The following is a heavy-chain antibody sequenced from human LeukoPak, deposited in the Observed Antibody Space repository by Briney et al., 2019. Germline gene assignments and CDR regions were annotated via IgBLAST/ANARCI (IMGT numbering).Heavy chain of an antibody. J-gene: IGHJ4*01. Sequence: GVSLRLSCAASGFTFSGYWMNWVRQAPGKGLEWVANIKQDASEKYYVDSVKGRFTISRDNAKNSLSLQMNSLRAEDTAVYYCARMGPTSSGWPEAFDYWGRGTLVTVSS. CDR1: GFTFSGYW. CDR3: ARMGPTSSGWPEAFDY. D-gene: IGHD6-25*01. V-gene: IGHV3-7*01. CDR2: IKQDASEK.